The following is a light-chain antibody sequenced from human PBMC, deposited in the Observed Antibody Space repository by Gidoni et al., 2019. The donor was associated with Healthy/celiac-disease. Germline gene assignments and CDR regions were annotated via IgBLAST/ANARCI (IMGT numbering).Light chain of an antibody. CDR1: QSVSSN. Sequence: EIVMTQSPATLSVSPGERATLSCRASQSVSSNLAWYQQKPGQAPWLLIYGESTRATGIPARFSGSGSGTEFTLTIRSMKSEDFAVYYCQQYNNWPPWTFGQGTKVEIK. CDR2: GES. CDR3: QQYNNWPPWT. J-gene: IGKJ1*01. V-gene: IGKV3-15*01.